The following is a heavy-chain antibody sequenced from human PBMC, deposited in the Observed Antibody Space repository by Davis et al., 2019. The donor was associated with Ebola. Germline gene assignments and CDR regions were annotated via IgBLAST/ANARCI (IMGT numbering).Heavy chain of an antibody. CDR2: FHPGTSDL. D-gene: IGHD3-16*01. V-gene: IGHV5-51*01. CDR3: ASQGHRGSYLIHDY. Sequence: GESLKISCTASGYSFNTYWIGWVRQLPGKGLEWMGNFHPGTSDLKYSPSFEGQITISVDRSIRTAYLQWRSLQASDTAIYYCASQGHRGSYLIHDYWGQGTQVTVSS. J-gene: IGHJ4*02. CDR1: GYSFNTYW.